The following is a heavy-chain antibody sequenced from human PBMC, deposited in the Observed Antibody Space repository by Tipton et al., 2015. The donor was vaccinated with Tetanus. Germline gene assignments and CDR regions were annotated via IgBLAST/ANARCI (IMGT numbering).Heavy chain of an antibody. J-gene: IGHJ6*02. D-gene: IGHD2-21*02. V-gene: IGHV3-11*01. CDR1: AFTFSDDF. CDR3: AKDTGVTPHYGMDV. CDR2: ITSSSNTI. Sequence: SLRLSCEASAFTFSDDFMAWIRQAPGKGLEWISSITSSSNTIYYADSVQGRFTVSRDNAKNSLYLQMNSLKTEDTALYYCAKDTGVTPHYGMDVWGQGTTVTVSS.